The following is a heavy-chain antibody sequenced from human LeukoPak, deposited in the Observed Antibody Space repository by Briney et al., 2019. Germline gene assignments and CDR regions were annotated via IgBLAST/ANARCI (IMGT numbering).Heavy chain of an antibody. V-gene: IGHV3-21*01. CDR3: ARIMWELASRGGLDY. CDR1: GFTFSRFS. Sequence: GGSLRLSCAASGFTFSRFSMNWVRQAPGKGLEWVSSISSSGTYIYYADSVKGRFTISRDNSKNTLYLQMNSLRAEDTAVYYCARIMWELASRGGLDYWGQGTLVTVSS. CDR2: ISSSGTYI. D-gene: IGHD1-26*01. J-gene: IGHJ4*02.